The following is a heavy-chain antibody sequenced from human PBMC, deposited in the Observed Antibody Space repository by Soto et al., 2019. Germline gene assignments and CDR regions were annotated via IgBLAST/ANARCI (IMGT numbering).Heavy chain of an antibody. CDR3: ARSFNWNYDYFDY. D-gene: IGHD1-7*01. V-gene: IGHV3-74*01. Sequence: GGSLRLSCAASGFTFSSYWMHWVRQAPGKGQVWVSRINSDGSSTSYADSVKGRFTISRDNAKNTLYLQMNSLRAEDTAVYYCARSFNWNYDYFDYWGQGTLVTVSS. CDR1: GFTFSSYW. J-gene: IGHJ4*02. CDR2: INSDGSST.